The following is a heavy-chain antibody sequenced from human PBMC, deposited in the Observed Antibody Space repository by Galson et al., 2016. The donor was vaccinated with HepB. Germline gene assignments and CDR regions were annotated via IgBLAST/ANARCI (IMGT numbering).Heavy chain of an antibody. CDR2: ISSISSHT. Sequence: SLRLSCAASGFSFSDYYMSWIRQAPGKGLEWVSYISSISSHTNSADSVKGRFTISRDNAKNSLYLQMNSLRAEDTAVYYCARSNSASYLLLDYWGQGTLVTVSS. D-gene: IGHD1-26*01. CDR1: GFSFSDYY. CDR3: ARSNSASYLLLDY. J-gene: IGHJ4*02. V-gene: IGHV3-11*03.